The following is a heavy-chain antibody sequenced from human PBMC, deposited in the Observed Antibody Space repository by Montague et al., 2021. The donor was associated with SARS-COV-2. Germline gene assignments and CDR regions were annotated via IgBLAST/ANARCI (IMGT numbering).Heavy chain of an antibody. CDR1: GASFGSSY. CDR2: FNSVGST. CDR3: VRETMTDGAFDI. V-gene: IGHV4-59*01. J-gene: IGHJ3*02. D-gene: IGHD5-24*01. Sequence: SETLSLTCTVSGASFGSSYWGWIRQSPGKGLEWIGYFNSVGSTNYNPSLKSRVSISRDTSKNQFSLKVRSVTAAGTAVYYCVRETMTDGAFDIWGQGTMVTVSS.